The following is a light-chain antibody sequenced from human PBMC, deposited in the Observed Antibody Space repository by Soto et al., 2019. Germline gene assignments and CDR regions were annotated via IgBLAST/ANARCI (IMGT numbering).Light chain of an antibody. CDR2: DVS. CDR1: SSDVGGYNY. J-gene: IGLJ1*01. V-gene: IGLV2-14*01. Sequence: QSALTQPASVSGSPGQSITISCTGTSSDVGGYNYVSRYQQHPGKAPKLMIYDVSNRPSGVSNRFSGSKSGNTASLTISGLQAEDEADYYCSSYTSSSTYVFGTGTTVTV. CDR3: SSYTSSSTYV.